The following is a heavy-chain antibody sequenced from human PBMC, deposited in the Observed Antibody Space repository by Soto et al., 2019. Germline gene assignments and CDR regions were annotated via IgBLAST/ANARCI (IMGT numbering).Heavy chain of an antibody. CDR1: GGSISSSNW. CDR2: IYHSGST. V-gene: IGHV4-4*02. J-gene: IGHJ1*01. D-gene: IGHD6-13*01. CDR3: ARGEQQLPRCFQH. Sequence: QVQLQESGPGLVKPSGTLSLTCAVSGGSISSSNWWSWVRQPPGKGLEWIGEIYHSGSTNYNPSLTSRVTISVDKSKNQFSLKLSSVTAADTAVYYGARGEQQLPRCFQHWGQGTLVTVSS.